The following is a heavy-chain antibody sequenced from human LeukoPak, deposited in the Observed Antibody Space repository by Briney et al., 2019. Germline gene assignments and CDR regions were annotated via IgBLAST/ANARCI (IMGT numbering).Heavy chain of an antibody. D-gene: IGHD2-21*01. V-gene: IGHV3-23*01. CDR2: ISASGGST. CDR1: GFTFSNYA. Sequence: GGSLRLSCDASGFTFSNYAMIWVRQAPGKGLEWVSGISASGGSTYYADSVKGRFTISRDNSKDTLYLQMKSLRVEDTAVYYCGKEMRAQLLWLADYWGQGALVTVSS. CDR3: GKEMRAQLLWLADY. J-gene: IGHJ4*02.